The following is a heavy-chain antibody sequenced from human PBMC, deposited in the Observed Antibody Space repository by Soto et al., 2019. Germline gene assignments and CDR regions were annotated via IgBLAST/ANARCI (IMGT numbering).Heavy chain of an antibody. V-gene: IGHV3-21*01. CDR3: ARDFIAAGGDY. D-gene: IGHD6-13*01. J-gene: IGHJ4*02. CDR2: ISSSSSYI. CDR1: GFTFSSYS. Sequence: GGSLRLSCAASGFTFSSYSMNWVRQAPGKGLEWVSSISSSSSYIYYADSVKGRFTVSRDNAKNSLYLQMNSLRAEDTAVYYCARDFIAAGGDYWGQGTLVTVSS.